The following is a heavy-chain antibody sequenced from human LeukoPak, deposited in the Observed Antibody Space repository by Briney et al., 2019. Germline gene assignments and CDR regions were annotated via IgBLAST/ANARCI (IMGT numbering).Heavy chain of an antibody. D-gene: IGHD6-19*01. Sequence: PGGSLRLSCAASGFTFSSYGMHWVRQAPGKGLEWVAVISYDGSNKYYADSVKGRFTISRDNSKNTLYLQMNSLRAEDTAVYYCAKDGPGFSGWADYWGQGTLVTVSS. CDR3: AKDGPGFSGWADY. CDR1: GFTFSSYG. V-gene: IGHV3-30*19. J-gene: IGHJ4*02. CDR2: ISYDGSNK.